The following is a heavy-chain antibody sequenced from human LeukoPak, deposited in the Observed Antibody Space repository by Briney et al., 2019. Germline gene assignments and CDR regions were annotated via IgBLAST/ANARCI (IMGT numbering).Heavy chain of an antibody. Sequence: GGSLRLSCAASGFTFSDYYMSWIRQAPGKGLEWVSYISSSGTTTHYADSVKGRFSISRDNAKNSLFLQMDSLRAEDTAVYYCAGPRGVMTAGPFFDNWGQGTLVPVSS. CDR3: AGPRGVMTAGPFFDN. J-gene: IGHJ4*01. CDR1: GFTFSDYY. D-gene: IGHD2-21*02. V-gene: IGHV3-11*01. CDR2: ISSSGTTT.